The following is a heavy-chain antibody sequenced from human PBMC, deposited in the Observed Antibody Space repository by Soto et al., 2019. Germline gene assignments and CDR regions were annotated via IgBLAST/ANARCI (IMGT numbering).Heavy chain of an antibody. J-gene: IGHJ6*02. CDR2: AYYRSKWYN. CDR3: ARGDSQYSSLGLDV. D-gene: IGHD6-19*01. V-gene: IGHV6-1*01. CDR1: GDSVSSNSAA. Sequence: LSQTLSLTCDISGDSVSSNSAAWNWIRQSPSRGLEWLGRAYYRSKWYNDYAVSVKSRITIDPDASNNQFSLHLNSVTPEDTAVYYCARGDSQYSSLGLDVWGQGTTVTVSS.